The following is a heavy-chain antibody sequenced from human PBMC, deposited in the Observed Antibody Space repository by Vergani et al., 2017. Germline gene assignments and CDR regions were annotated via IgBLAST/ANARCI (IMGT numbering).Heavy chain of an antibody. CDR3: AKAYGGKVTLDGMDV. Sequence: QVQLVESGGGVVQPGRSLRLSCAASGFTFSSYGMHWVRQAPGKGLEWVAVISYDGSNKYYADSVKGRVTISRNNSKNTLYLQMNSLRAEDTAVYYCAKAYGGKVTLDGMDVWGQGTTVTVSS. D-gene: IGHD4-23*01. V-gene: IGHV3-30*18. J-gene: IGHJ6*02. CDR2: ISYDGSNK. CDR1: GFTFSSYG.